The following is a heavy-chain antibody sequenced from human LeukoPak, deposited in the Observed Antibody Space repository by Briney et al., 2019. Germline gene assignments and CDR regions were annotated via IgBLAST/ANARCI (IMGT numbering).Heavy chain of an antibody. CDR1: GGSISSSSYY. V-gene: IGHV4-39*01. Sequence: SETLSLTCTVSGGSISSSSYYWGWIRQPPGKGPEWIGSIYYSGSTYYNPSLKSRVTISVDTSKNQFSLKLSSVTAADTAVYYCARHLGFLEWFLSPCDYWGQGTLVTVSS. J-gene: IGHJ4*02. CDR2: IYYSGST. D-gene: IGHD3-3*02. CDR3: ARHLGFLEWFLSPCDY.